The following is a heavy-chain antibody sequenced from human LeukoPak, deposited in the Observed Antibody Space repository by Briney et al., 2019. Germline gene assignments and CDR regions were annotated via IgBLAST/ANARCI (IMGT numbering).Heavy chain of an antibody. CDR2: IYHSGST. V-gene: IGHV4-59*01. CDR1: GGSISTYY. D-gene: IGHD3-10*01. Sequence: PSETLSLTCTVSGGSISTYYWSWIRQPPGKGLEWIGYIYHSGSTNYNPSLKSRVTISVDTSKNQFSLKLSSVTGADTAVYYCARAYYGSGNTYYFDYWGQGTLVTVSS. J-gene: IGHJ4*02. CDR3: ARAYYGSGNTYYFDY.